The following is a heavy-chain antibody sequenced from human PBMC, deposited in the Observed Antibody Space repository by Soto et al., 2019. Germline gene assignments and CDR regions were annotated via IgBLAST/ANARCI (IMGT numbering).Heavy chain of an antibody. J-gene: IGHJ5*02. CDR1: GGFLSESY. CDR2: INHVGGT. CDR3: VRIRYQLPSSVLWLDP. V-gene: IGHV4-34*01. Sequence: LSLTCAVYGGFLSESYWTWIRQPPGKGLEWIGEINHVGGTNYNPSLKSRVTMSVDTSQNQFSLRLISVAAADTAMYFCVRIRYQLPSSVLWLDPWGQGTPVTVSS. D-gene: IGHD3-16*01.